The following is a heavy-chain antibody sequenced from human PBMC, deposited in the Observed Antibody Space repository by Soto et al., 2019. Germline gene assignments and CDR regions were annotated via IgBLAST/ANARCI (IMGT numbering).Heavy chain of an antibody. CDR1: GFTFSSYG. CDR2: IWYDGSNK. Sequence: QVQLVESGGGVVQPGRSLRLSCAASGFTFSSYGMHWVRQAPGKGLEWVAVIWYDGSNKYYADSVKGRFTISRDNSKNTLYLQMNSLRAEDTAVYYCARGAVLLWFGEEMVTARGGGMDVWGQGTTVTVSS. D-gene: IGHD3-10*01. J-gene: IGHJ6*02. CDR3: ARGAVLLWFGEEMVTARGGGMDV. V-gene: IGHV3-33*01.